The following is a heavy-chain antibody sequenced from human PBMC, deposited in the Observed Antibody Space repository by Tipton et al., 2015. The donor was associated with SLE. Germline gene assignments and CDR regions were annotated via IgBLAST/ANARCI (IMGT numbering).Heavy chain of an antibody. CDR2: IGWDSAFI. V-gene: IGHV3-9*01. J-gene: IGHJ6*03. D-gene: IGHD7-27*01. CDR3: VRVGTPDYYMDV. Sequence: RSLILSCAASGFSFDDYVMHWVRQAPGKGMDWVAGIGWDSAFIAYEDSVEGRFTISRDNAKKSLYLQMDRLRPDDTAFYYCVRVGTPDYYMDVWGKGTRVTVSS. CDR1: GFSFDDYV.